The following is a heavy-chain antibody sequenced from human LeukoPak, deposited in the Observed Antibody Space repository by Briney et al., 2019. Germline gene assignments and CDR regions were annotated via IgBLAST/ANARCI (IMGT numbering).Heavy chain of an antibody. V-gene: IGHV1-46*01. CDR3: ARGRMIVVVIGPPFDY. Sequence: ASVKVSCKASGYTFTSYYMHWVRQAPGQGLEWMGIINPSGGSTSYAQKFQGRVTMTRDMSTSTVYMELSSLRSEDTAVYYCARGRMIVVVIGPPFDYWGQGTLVTVSS. J-gene: IGHJ4*02. CDR2: INPSGGST. CDR1: GYTFTSYY. D-gene: IGHD3-22*01.